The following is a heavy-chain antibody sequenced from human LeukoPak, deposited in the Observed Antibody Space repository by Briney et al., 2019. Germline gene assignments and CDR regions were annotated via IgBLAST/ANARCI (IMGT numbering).Heavy chain of an antibody. CDR3: AGPRRGDSHAFDI. D-gene: IGHD2-21*02. CDR1: GYTFTGYY. Sequence: ASVKVSCKASGYTFTGYYMHWVRQAPGQGLEWMGWINPNSGGTNYAQKFQGRVTMTRDTSISTAYMELSRLRSDDTAVYYCAGPRRGDSHAFDIWGQGTMVTVSS. V-gene: IGHV1-2*02. CDR2: INPNSGGT. J-gene: IGHJ3*02.